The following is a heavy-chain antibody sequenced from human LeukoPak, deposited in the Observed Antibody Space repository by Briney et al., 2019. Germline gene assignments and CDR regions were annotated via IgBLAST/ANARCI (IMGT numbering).Heavy chain of an antibody. Sequence: PSETLSLTCAVSGGSISSSNWWSWVRQPPGKGLEWIGEIYHSGSTNYNPSLKSRVTISVDTSKNQFSLKLSSVTAADTAVYYCARDPIYYDSSGYYSNDAFDIWGQGTMVTVSS. CDR1: GGSISSSNW. J-gene: IGHJ3*02. CDR2: IYHSGST. CDR3: ARDPIYYDSSGYYSNDAFDI. V-gene: IGHV4-4*02. D-gene: IGHD3-22*01.